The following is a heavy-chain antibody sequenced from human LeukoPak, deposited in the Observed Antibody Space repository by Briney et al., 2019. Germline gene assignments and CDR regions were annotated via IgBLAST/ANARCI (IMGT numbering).Heavy chain of an antibody. CDR1: GGSISSYY. CDR3: ARVMVRGVIITGFDP. V-gene: IGHV4-4*07. J-gene: IGHJ5*02. Sequence: SETLSLTCTVSGGSISSYYWSWIRQPAGKGLEWIGRIYTSGSTNYNPSLKSRVTMSVDTSKNQFSLKLSSVTAADTAVYYCARVMVRGVIITGFDPWGQGTLVTVSS. D-gene: IGHD3-10*01. CDR2: IYTSGST.